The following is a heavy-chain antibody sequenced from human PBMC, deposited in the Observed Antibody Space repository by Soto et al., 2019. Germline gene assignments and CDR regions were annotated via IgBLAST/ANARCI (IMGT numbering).Heavy chain of an antibody. CDR1: GGACSRGGDH. CDR3: ARSSPWNDGDAFAI. D-gene: IGHD1-1*01. Sequence: PETRCVRWSGSGGACSRGGDHGCWSLQAPGRSLEWIGYIYYSGSTNYNPSLKSRVTISVDTSKDQFSLKLSSVTAADTAVYYCARSSPWNDGDAFAIWGQGTMVT. J-gene: IGHJ3*02. V-gene: IGHV4-61*08. CDR2: IYYSGST.